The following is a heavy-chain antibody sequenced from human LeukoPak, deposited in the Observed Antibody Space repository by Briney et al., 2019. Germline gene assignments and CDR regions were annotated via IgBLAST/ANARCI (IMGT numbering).Heavy chain of an antibody. V-gene: IGHV4-39*07. J-gene: IGHJ6*03. Sequence: SETLSLTCTVSGGSISSSSYYWGWIRQPPGKGLEWIGSIYYSGSTYYNPSLKSRVTISVDTSKNQFSLKLSSVTAADTAVYYCARGRRWSGYDNLYYYYYYMDVWGKGTTVTVSS. D-gene: IGHD5-12*01. CDR1: GGSISSSSYY. CDR3: ARGRRWSGYDNLYYYYYYMDV. CDR2: IYYSGST.